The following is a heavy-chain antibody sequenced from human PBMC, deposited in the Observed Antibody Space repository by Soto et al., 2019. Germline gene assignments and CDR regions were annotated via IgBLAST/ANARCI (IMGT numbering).Heavy chain of an antibody. Sequence: QVQLVQSGAEVKKPGSSVKVSCKASGGTFSSSSISWVRQAPGQGLEWMGGIIPIFGTANYTLKFQGRVTITADESTSTAYMELSSLRYDDTAVYYCARPNRYYYESGCQSAWFDPWGQGTLVTVSS. J-gene: IGHJ5*02. CDR3: ARPNRYYYESGCQSAWFDP. D-gene: IGHD3-22*01. V-gene: IGHV1-69*12. CDR2: IIPIFGTA. CDR1: GGTFSSSS.